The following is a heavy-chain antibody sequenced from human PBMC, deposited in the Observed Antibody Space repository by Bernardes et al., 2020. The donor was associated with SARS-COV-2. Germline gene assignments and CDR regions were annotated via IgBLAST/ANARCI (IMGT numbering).Heavy chain of an antibody. J-gene: IGHJ4*02. CDR3: TTGAEIYYDSSGFSYYFDF. Sequence: WGSLRLSCAASGFTFSNAWMNWVRQAPGKGLEWVGHIKRKTDGGTTDYAAPVKGRFTISGDDSKNTMYLQMNSLKTEDTAVYYCTTGAEIYYDSSGFSYYFDFWGQGTLVTGSS. V-gene: IGHV3-15*07. CDR1: GFTFSNAW. D-gene: IGHD3-22*01. CDR2: IKRKTDGGTT.